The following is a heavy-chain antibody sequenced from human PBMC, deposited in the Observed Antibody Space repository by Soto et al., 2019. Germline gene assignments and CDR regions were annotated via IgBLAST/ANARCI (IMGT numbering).Heavy chain of an antibody. CDR2: INHSGST. D-gene: IGHD6-13*01. Sequence: NPSETLSLTCAVYGGSFSGYYWSWIRQPPGKGLEWIGEINHSGSTNYNPSLKSRVTISVDTSKNQFSLKLSSVTAADTAVYYCARRSIAAAGTFFDYWGQGTLVTVSS. V-gene: IGHV4-34*01. J-gene: IGHJ4*02. CDR1: GGSFSGYY. CDR3: ARRSIAAAGTFFDY.